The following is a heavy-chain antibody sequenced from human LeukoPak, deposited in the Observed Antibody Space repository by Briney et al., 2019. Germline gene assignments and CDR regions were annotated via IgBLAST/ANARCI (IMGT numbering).Heavy chain of an antibody. J-gene: IGHJ4*02. D-gene: IGHD5-18*01. CDR1: GYTFITYG. V-gene: IGHV1-8*01. Sequence: ASVKVSCKASGYTFITYGINWVRQATGQGLEWMGWMNPNSGNTAYAQKIQGRVTMTRNTSISTAFMELSGLRSEDTAVYFCARRNTAMVAGLDYWGQGSLVTVSS. CDR3: ARRNTAMVAGLDY. CDR2: MNPNSGNT.